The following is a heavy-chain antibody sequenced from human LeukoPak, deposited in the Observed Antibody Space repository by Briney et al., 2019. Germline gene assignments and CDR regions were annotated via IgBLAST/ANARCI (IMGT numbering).Heavy chain of an antibody. D-gene: IGHD3-22*01. CDR1: GYYISSGYY. Sequence: SETLSLTCAVSGYYISSGYYGGWIRQPPGKGLEWIGEINHSGSTNYNPSLKSRVTISVDTSKNQFSLKLSSVTAADTAVYYCARGIRITMIVVVITTGLYYFDYWGQGTLVTVSS. CDR3: ARGIRITMIVVVITTGLYYFDY. V-gene: IGHV4-38-2*01. CDR2: INHSGST. J-gene: IGHJ4*02.